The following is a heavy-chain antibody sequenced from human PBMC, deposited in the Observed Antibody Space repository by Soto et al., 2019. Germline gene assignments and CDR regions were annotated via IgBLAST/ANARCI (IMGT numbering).Heavy chain of an antibody. V-gene: IGHV4-59*08. D-gene: IGHD3-9*01. CDR2: IYYSGST. Sequence: PSETMSVTCTVAGVSISSYYWSWIRQPTGKGLEWIGYIYYSGSTNYNPSLKSRVTISVDTSKNQFSLKLSSVTAADTAVYYCARHAQYYDILTGYRGYDYGMDVWGQGTTVTVSS. CDR3: ARHAQYYDILTGYRGYDYGMDV. J-gene: IGHJ6*02. CDR1: GVSISSYY.